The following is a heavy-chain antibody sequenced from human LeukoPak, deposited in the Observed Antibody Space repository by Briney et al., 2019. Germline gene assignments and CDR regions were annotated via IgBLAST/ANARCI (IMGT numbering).Heavy chain of an antibody. D-gene: IGHD3-3*01. V-gene: IGHV4-34*01. CDR2: INHSGST. Sequence: SETLSLTCAVYGGSFSGYYWSGIRQPPGKGLEWIGEINHSGSTNYNPSLKSRVTISVDTSKNQFSLKLSSVTAADTAVYYCAGRNYDFWSGYWPSGDYWGQGTLVTVSS. CDR3: AGRNYDFWSGYWPSGDY. J-gene: IGHJ4*02. CDR1: GGSFSGYY.